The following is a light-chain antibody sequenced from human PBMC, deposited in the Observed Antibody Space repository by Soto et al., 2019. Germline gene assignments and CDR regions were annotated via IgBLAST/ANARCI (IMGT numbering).Light chain of an antibody. CDR1: SSNIGAGYD. V-gene: IGLV1-40*01. CDR3: QSYESSFNWV. Sequence: QSVLTQPPSVSGAPGQRVTISCTGSSSNIGAGYDVHWYQQLPGTAPKLLIYGNSNRPSGVPDRFSGSKSGTSASLAITGLQAEDEADYYCQSYESSFNWVVGGGTKLPVL. J-gene: IGLJ3*02. CDR2: GNS.